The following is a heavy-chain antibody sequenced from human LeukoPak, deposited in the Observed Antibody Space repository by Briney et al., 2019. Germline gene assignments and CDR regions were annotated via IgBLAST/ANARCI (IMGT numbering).Heavy chain of an antibody. V-gene: IGHV3-23*01. CDR3: AKAVGFWDFDL. CDR2: ICGSGGST. D-gene: IGHD1-26*01. J-gene: IGHJ2*01. Sequence: GGSLRLSCAASGFTFSSHVMSWVRQAPGEALEWVSAICGSGGSTYYADSVKGRFTISRDNSKNTLYLQLNSLRAEDTAVYYCAKAVGFWDFDLWGRGTLVTVSS. CDR1: GFTFSSHV.